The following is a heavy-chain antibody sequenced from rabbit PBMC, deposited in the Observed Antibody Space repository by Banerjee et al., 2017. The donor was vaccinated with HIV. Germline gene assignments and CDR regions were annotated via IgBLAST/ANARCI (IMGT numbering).Heavy chain of an antibody. D-gene: IGHD1-1*01. V-gene: IGHV1S45*01. CDR3: AREGGGYYFNL. CDR2: IYTGSSGST. CDR1: GFDFSSSYY. J-gene: IGHJ4*01. Sequence: QEQLVESGGGLVQPEGSLTLTCKASGFDFSSSYYMCWVRQAPGKGLEWIACIYTGSSGSTYYASWAKGRFTISKTSSTTVTLQMTSLTAADTATYFCAREGGGYYFNLWGPGTLVTVS.